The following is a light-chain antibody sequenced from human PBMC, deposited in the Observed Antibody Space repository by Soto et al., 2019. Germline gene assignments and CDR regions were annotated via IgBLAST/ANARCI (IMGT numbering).Light chain of an antibody. J-gene: IGKJ4*01. CDR2: GAS. V-gene: IGKV3-15*01. CDR1: QSVSST. CDR3: QQYNNWPPLT. Sequence: EIVMTQSPATLSVSPGERATLSCRASQSVSSTFAGYQQKPGQAPRLLIYGASTRATGIPARFSGSGSGTEFTLTISSLQSEDFAVYYCQQYNNWPPLTFGGGTKVEIK.